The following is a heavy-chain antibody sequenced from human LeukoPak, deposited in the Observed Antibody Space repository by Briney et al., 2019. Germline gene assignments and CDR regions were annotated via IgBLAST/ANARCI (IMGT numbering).Heavy chain of an antibody. D-gene: IGHD2-2*01. Sequence: PGRSLRLSCAASGFTFSSYAMHWVRQAPGKGLEWVAIISYDGSNKYYADSVKGRFTISRDNSKNTLYLQMNSLRAEDTAVYYCARDVNRYCSSTSCFDTFDIWGQGTMVTVSS. CDR2: ISYDGSNK. J-gene: IGHJ3*02. CDR3: ARDVNRYCSSTSCFDTFDI. CDR1: GFTFSSYA. V-gene: IGHV3-30-3*01.